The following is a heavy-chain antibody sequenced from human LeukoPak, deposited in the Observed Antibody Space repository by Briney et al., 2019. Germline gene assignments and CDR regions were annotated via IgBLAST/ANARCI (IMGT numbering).Heavy chain of an antibody. D-gene: IGHD6-19*01. J-gene: IGHJ4*02. CDR1: GFTFSSYS. CDR2: IRYDGSNK. Sequence: GGSLRLSCAASGFTFSSYSMNWVRQAPGKGLEWVAFIRYDGSNKYYADSVKGRFTISRDNAKNSLYLQMNSLRAEDTAVYYCARDGLGIAVAGSVYWGQGTLVTVSS. V-gene: IGHV3-30*02. CDR3: ARDGLGIAVAGSVY.